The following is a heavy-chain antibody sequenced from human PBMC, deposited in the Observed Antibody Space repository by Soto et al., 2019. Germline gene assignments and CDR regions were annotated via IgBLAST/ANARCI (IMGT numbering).Heavy chain of an antibody. D-gene: IGHD1-1*01. Sequence: QVQLLDFGGGVVQPGKCLRLSCAASGYAFRSYGMHWVRQAPGKGPEWVAAVVSAGNKQHYSDAVKGRYTISKDHSNNMWFPVMTEMRIEDTAIYYGAGGAPTAGPAEHWGQGPQVTV. V-gene: IGHV3-33*01. J-gene: IGHJ4*02. CDR2: VVSAGNKQ. CDR3: AGGAPTAGPAEH. CDR1: GYAFRSYG.